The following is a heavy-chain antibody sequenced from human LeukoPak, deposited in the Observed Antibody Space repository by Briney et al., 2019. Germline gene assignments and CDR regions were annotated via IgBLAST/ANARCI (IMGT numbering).Heavy chain of an antibody. CDR2: INPNSGGT. CDR3: ARTQTPLLWSGERPHSNWFDP. D-gene: IGHD3-10*01. J-gene: IGHJ5*02. V-gene: IGHV1-2*02. CDR1: GYTFTGYH. Sequence: ASVKVSCKASGYTFTGYHMHWVRQAPGQGLEWMGWINPNSGGTNYAQKFQGRVTMTRDTSISTAYMELSRLRSDDTAVYYCARTQTPLLWSGERPHSNWFDPWGQGTLVTVSS.